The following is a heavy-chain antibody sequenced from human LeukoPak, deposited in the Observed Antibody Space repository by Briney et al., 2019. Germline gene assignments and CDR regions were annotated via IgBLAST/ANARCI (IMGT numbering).Heavy chain of an antibody. V-gene: IGHV3-74*01. J-gene: IGHJ1*01. CDR2: IKSDGST. CDR3: ARAPSEIGGYYPEYFRH. CDR1: GFTFSSCW. Sequence: GGSLRLSCAASGFTFSSCWMHWVRQAPGKGLVWVSRIKSDGSTNYADSVKGRFTISRDNAKNTLSLQMNSLRAEDTGVYYCARAPSEIGGYYPEYFRHWGQGTLVTVSS. D-gene: IGHD3-22*01.